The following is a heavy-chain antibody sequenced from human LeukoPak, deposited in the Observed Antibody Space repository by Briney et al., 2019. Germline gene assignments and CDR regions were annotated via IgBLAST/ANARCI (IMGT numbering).Heavy chain of an antibody. CDR3: ARVGSSSCSDY. J-gene: IGHJ4*02. D-gene: IGHD6-13*01. CDR2: IWYDGSNK. Sequence: GGSLRLPCAASGFTFSSYGMHWVRQAPGKGLEWVAVIWYDGSNKYYADSVKGRFTISRDNSKNTLYLQMNSLRAEDTAVYYCARVGSSSCSDYWGQGTLVTVSS. CDR1: GFTFSSYG. V-gene: IGHV3-33*01.